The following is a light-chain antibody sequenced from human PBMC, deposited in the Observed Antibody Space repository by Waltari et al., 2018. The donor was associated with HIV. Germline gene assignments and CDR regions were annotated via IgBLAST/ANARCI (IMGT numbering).Light chain of an antibody. CDR2: KDS. CDR1: ALPKQY. V-gene: IGLV3-25*03. J-gene: IGLJ2*01. Sequence: SYELTQPPSVSVSPGQTARITCSGDALPKQYAYWYQQKPGQAPVVVIYKDSERPAGSPERLSGSSSGTTVTLTISGVQTEDEADYYCQSVDRSRVVFGGGTKLTVL. CDR3: QSVDRSRVV.